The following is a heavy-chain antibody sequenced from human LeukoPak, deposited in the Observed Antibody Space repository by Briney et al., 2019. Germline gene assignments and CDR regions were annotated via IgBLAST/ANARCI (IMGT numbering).Heavy chain of an antibody. CDR3: ARGTVAGTIQH. Sequence: GGSLRLSCAASGFTFSTFSMNWLRQAPGKGLEWVSSISRSSDSIYYADSVKGRFTISRDNAKNTLYLQMDRLSDEDTAVYSCARGTVAGTIQHWGQGTLVSVSS. V-gene: IGHV3-21*01. J-gene: IGHJ1*01. D-gene: IGHD6-19*01. CDR1: GFTFSTFS. CDR2: ISRSSDSI.